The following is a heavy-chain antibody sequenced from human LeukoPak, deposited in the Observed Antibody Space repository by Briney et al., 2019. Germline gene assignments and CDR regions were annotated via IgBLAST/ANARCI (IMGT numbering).Heavy chain of an antibody. CDR3: ARVRRGYDKPYYYYGMDV. J-gene: IGHJ6*02. Sequence: GGSLRLSCAASGFTFSSYWMHWVRQAPGKGLVWVSRINTDGTTTSYADSVKGRFTISRDNAKNTLYLQMNSLRAEDTAVYYCARVRRGYDKPYYYYGMDVWGQGTTVTVSS. D-gene: IGHD5-12*01. V-gene: IGHV3-74*01. CDR2: INTDGTTT. CDR1: GFTFSSYW.